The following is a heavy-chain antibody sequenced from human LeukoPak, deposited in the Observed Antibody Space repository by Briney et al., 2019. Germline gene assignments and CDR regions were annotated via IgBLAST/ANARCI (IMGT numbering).Heavy chain of an antibody. V-gene: IGHV4-39*07. J-gene: IGHJ3*02. CDR3: ARVKGNSSGWYFIGAFDI. CDR2: IYYSGST. Sequence: SETLSLTCTVSGASISSSNYYWGWIRQPPGKGLEWIGSIYYSGSTYYNPSLKSRVTISVDTSKNQFSLKLSSVTAADTAVYYCARVKGNSSGWYFIGAFDIWGQGTMVTVSS. CDR1: GASISSSNYY. D-gene: IGHD6-19*01.